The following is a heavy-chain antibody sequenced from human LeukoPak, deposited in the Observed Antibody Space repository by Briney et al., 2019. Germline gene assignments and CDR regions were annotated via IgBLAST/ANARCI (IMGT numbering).Heavy chain of an antibody. CDR2: ISAYNGNT. V-gene: IGHV1-18*01. J-gene: IGHJ6*02. Sequence: ASVKVSCKASGYTFTSYGISWVRQAPGQGLEWMGWISAYNGNTNYAQKLQGRGTMTTDTPTSTAYMELRSLRSDDTAVYYCARIVSDFWSGYPTYYYYGMDVWGQGTTVTVSS. D-gene: IGHD3-3*01. CDR1: GYTFTSYG. CDR3: ARIVSDFWSGYPTYYYYGMDV.